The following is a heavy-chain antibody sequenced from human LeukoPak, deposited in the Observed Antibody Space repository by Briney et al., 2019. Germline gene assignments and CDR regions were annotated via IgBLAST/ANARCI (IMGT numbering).Heavy chain of an antibody. Sequence: SETLSLTCTVSGGSISSSCYYWGWIRQPPGKGLEWIGCIYYSGSTYYNPSLKSRVTISVDTSKNQFSLKLSSVTAADTAVYYCARGTGMATTNFDYWGQGTLVTVSS. CDR1: GGSISSSCYY. D-gene: IGHD5-24*01. J-gene: IGHJ4*02. V-gene: IGHV4-39*01. CDR2: IYYSGST. CDR3: ARGTGMATTNFDY.